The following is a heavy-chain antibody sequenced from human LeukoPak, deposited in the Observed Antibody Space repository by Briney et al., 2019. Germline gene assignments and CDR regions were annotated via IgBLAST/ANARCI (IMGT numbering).Heavy chain of an antibody. Sequence: PGGSLRLSCAPSVFKFRDHYIDSVRQAPGKGVEWVSRSRNKASRYNTEYTPSGEGTFTISRDVSDSSLYLQMNSMRTEDAAVYYCGRIAINANNGMDVWGQGTTVTVSS. D-gene: IGHD4/OR15-4a*01. CDR1: VFKFRDHY. CDR3: GRIAINANNGMDV. CDR2: SRNKASRYNT. V-gene: IGHV3-72*01. J-gene: IGHJ6*02.